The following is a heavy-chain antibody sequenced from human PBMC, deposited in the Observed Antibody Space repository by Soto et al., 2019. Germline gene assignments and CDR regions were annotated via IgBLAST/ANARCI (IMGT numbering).Heavy chain of an antibody. Sequence: ASVKVSCKASGYTFTGYYTHWVRQAPGQGLEWMGWINPNSGGTNYAQKFQGWVTMTRDTSISTAYMELSRLRSDDTAVYYCARDGYSSSSGWFDPWGQGTLVTVSS. CDR2: INPNSGGT. CDR1: GYTFTGYY. V-gene: IGHV1-2*04. D-gene: IGHD6-6*01. CDR3: ARDGYSSSSGWFDP. J-gene: IGHJ5*02.